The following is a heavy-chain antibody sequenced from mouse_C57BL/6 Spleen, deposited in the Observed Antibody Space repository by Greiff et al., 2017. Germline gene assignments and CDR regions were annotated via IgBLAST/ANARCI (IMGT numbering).Heavy chain of an antibody. CDR1: GYTFTSYW. CDR3: ARDYYGSSYGYFDV. Sequence: QVQLQQPGAELVMPGASVKLSCKASGYTFTSYWMHWVKQRPGQGLGWIGEIDPSDSYTNYNQKFKGKSTLTVDKSSSTAYMQLSSLTSEDSAVYYCARDYYGSSYGYFDVWGTGTTVTVSS. D-gene: IGHD1-1*01. J-gene: IGHJ1*03. CDR2: IDPSDSYT. V-gene: IGHV1-69*01.